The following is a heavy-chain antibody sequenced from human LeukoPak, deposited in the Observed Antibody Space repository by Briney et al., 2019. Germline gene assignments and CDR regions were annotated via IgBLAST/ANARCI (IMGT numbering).Heavy chain of an antibody. CDR2: IFYSGST. D-gene: IGHD1-1*01. CDR1: GGSISTNNYY. J-gene: IGHJ6*03. CDR3: ARGRVSSSTWYSTYYYYFYMDV. Sequence: PSETLSLTCTVSGGSISTNNYYWGWIRQPPGKGLEWIGNIFYSGSTYYSPSLKSRVTISLDTSRNQFSLKLNSVTAADTAVYFYARGRVSSSTWYSTYYYYFYMDVWGKGTTVTVSS. V-gene: IGHV4-39*07.